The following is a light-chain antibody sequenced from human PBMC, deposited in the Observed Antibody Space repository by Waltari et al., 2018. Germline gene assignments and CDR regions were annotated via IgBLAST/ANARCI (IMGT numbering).Light chain of an antibody. V-gene: IGKV3-20*01. CDR3: QHYVRLPAT. CDR1: QSVSRT. CDR2: GAS. J-gene: IGKJ1*01. Sequence: EIVLTQSPGTLSLSPGERATLSCRASQSVSRTLAWYQQKPGQAPKLLIYGASIRATGIPHRFTGSVSGTDFSLTISSLEPEDFAIYFCQHYVRLPATFGQGTKVEIK.